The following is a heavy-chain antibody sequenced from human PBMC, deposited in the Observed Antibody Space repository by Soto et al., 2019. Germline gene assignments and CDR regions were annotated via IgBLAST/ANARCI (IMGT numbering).Heavy chain of an antibody. CDR1: GFTFSSYA. D-gene: IGHD3-10*02. CDR3: AKALGYYVRGYYFDY. CDR2: ISGSGGST. V-gene: IGHV3-23*01. J-gene: IGHJ4*02. Sequence: GGSLRLSCAASGFTFSSYAMSWVRQAPGKGLEWVSAISGSGGSTYYADSVKGRFTISRDNSKNTLYLQMNSLRAEDTAVYYFAKALGYYVRGYYFDYWGQGTLVTVSS.